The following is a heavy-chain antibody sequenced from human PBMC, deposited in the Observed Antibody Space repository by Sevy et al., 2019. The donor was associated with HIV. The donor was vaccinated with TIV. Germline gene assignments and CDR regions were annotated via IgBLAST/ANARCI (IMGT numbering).Heavy chain of an antibody. CDR3: ARVYYYDSSGPEYYFDY. Sequence: ASVKVSCKASGGTFSSYAISWVRQAPGQGLEWMGGIIPIFGTANYAQKFHGRVTITADESTSTAYMELSSLRSEDTAVYYCARVYYYDSSGPEYYFDYWGQGTLVTVSS. J-gene: IGHJ4*02. V-gene: IGHV1-69*13. CDR1: GGTFSSYA. CDR2: IIPIFGTA. D-gene: IGHD3-22*01.